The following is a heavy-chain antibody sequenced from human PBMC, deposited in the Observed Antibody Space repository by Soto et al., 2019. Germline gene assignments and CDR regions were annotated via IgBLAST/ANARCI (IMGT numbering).Heavy chain of an antibody. CDR2: IKQDGRER. J-gene: IGHJ1*01. D-gene: IGHD2-21*01. Sequence: RRSGAACRFTFGSYWISGVRQAPGKGPEWVANIKQDGRERKYVDSVKGRFTISRDNAENSLSLQMNSLRVEATGVYSCARDRKIGPWGQGILVTVTS. CDR1: RFTFGSYW. V-gene: IGHV3-7*01. CDR3: ARDRKIGP.